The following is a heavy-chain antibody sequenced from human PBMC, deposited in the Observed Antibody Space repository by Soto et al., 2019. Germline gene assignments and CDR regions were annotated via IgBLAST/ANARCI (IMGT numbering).Heavy chain of an antibody. CDR1: GYTFTSYG. J-gene: IGHJ4*02. V-gene: IGHV1-18*01. D-gene: IGHD2-21*02. CDR2: ISAYNGNT. CDR3: ARARVTARFDY. Sequence: GASVKVSCKASGYTFTSYGISWVRQAPGQGLEWMGWISAYNGNTNYAQKFQGRVTITTDTSASTAYMELSSLRSDDTAVYYCARARVTARFDYWGQGTLVTVSS.